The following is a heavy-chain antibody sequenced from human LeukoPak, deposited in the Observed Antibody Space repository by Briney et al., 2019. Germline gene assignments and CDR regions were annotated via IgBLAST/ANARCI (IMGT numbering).Heavy chain of an antibody. CDR2: ISSSSSTI. J-gene: IGHJ4*02. Sequence: GGSLRLSCAASGFTFSSYSMNWVRQAPGKGLEWVSYISSSSSTIYYADSVKGRFTISRDNAKNSLYLQMNSLRAEDTAVYYCARGHVLRYFDWFSPFDYWGQGTLVTVSS. CDR1: GFTFSSYS. CDR3: ARGHVLRYFDWFSPFDY. V-gene: IGHV3-48*04. D-gene: IGHD3-9*01.